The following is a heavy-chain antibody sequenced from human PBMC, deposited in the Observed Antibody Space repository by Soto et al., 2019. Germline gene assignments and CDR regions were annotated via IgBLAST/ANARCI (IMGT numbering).Heavy chain of an antibody. V-gene: IGHV1-69*01. CDR1: GGTFSSYA. D-gene: IGHD1-26*01. Sequence: QVQLVQSGAEVKKPGSSVKVSCKASGGTFSSYAISWVRQAPGQGLEWMGGIIPIFGTANYAQKCQGRVTITADESTSTADMELRSMRSEDTAVYYCANGVVGATPEADYFDTWGQGTMIIVPS. CDR2: IIPIFGTA. CDR3: ANGVVGATPEADYFDT. J-gene: IGHJ4*02.